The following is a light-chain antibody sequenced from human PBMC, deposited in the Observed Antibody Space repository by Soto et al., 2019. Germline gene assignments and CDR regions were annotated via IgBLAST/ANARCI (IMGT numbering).Light chain of an antibody. Sequence: EFVLTQSPGTLSLSPGERATLSCRASQSVGSSYLAWYQQKPGQAPRLLIYDASSRATGIPGRFSGSGSGTEFTLTISSLQSEDFAVYYCHQYNNWPPWTFGQGTKVDI. CDR1: QSVGSSY. V-gene: IGKV3-20*01. CDR3: HQYNNWPPWT. J-gene: IGKJ1*01. CDR2: DAS.